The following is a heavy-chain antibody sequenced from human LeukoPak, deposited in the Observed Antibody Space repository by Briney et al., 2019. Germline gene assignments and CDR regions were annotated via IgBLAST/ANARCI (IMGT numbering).Heavy chain of an antibody. CDR3: AKVEGGHYYDSSGYLDY. CDR1: GFTFSSYA. CDR2: ISGGGGYT. D-gene: IGHD3-22*01. V-gene: IGHV3-23*01. Sequence: GGSLRLSCAASGFTFSSYAMTWVRQAPGKGLEWVSAISGGGGYTYYADSVKGRFTISRDNSKNTLYLQMNSLRAEDTAVYYCAKVEGGHYYDSSGYLDYWGQGTLVTVSS. J-gene: IGHJ4*02.